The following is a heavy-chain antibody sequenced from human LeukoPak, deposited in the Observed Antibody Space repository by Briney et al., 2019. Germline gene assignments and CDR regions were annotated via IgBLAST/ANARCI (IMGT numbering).Heavy chain of an antibody. CDR1: GFTFSSYW. J-gene: IGHJ4*02. CDR3: AKEPNHSSGYWDY. V-gene: IGHV3-7*03. D-gene: IGHD3-22*01. Sequence: PGGSLRLSCAASGFTFSSYWMSWVRQAPGKGLEWVANIKQDGSEKYYVDSVKGRFTISRDNAKNSLYLQMNSLRAEDTAIYYCAKEPNHSSGYWDYWGQGTLVTVSS. CDR2: IKQDGSEK.